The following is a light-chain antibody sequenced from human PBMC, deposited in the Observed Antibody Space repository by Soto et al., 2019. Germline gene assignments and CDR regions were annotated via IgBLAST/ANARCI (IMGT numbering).Light chain of an antibody. CDR3: QQRSNWPIT. CDR2: DAS. V-gene: IGKV3-11*01. CDR1: QSVSSY. J-gene: IGKJ3*01. Sequence: EIVLTQSPATLSLSPGERATLSCRASQSVSSYLAWYQQKPGQAPRLLIYDASNSATGIPARFSGSGCGTDFALAINSLEPEDFAVYYCQQRSNWPITFGPGTKVDIK.